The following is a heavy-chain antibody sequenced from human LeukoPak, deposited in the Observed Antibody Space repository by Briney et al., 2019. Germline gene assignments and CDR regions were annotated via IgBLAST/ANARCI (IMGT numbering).Heavy chain of an antibody. J-gene: IGHJ5*02. V-gene: IGHV1-2*02. CDR2: INPNSGGT. CDR3: ARADRLDGSPYLIGP. Sequence: ASVKVSCKTSGYSFTDYYMHWVRQAPGQGLDWMGWINPNSGGTSTAQKFQGRITITRDTSITTVYMEVRWLTSDDTAIYYCARADRLDGSPYLIGPWGQGTLVTVSS. CDR1: GYSFTDYY. D-gene: IGHD1-26*01.